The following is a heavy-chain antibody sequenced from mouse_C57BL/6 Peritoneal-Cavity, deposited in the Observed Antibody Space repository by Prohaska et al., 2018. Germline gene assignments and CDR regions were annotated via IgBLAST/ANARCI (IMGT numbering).Heavy chain of an antibody. Sequence: EVQLLETGGGLVQPGGSRGLSCEGSGFTFSGFWMSWVRQTPGKNMEWIGDINYDGSSINYAPSIKDRFTIFRDKDKSTLYLQMSIVLAEDTATYFCMRYGSYWYFDVWGTGTTVTVSS. CDR2: INYDGSSI. D-gene: IGHD1-1*01. CDR1: GFTFSGFW. J-gene: IGHJ1*03. V-gene: IGHV11-2*01. CDR3: MRYGSYWYFDV.